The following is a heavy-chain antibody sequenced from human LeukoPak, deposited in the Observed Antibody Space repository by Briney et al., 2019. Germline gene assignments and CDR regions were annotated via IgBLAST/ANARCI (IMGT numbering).Heavy chain of an antibody. V-gene: IGHV3-30*18. D-gene: IGHD3-3*01. Sequence: PGGSLRLSCAASGFTFSSYGMHWVRQAPGKGLEWVAVISYDGSNKYYADSVKGRFTISRDNSKNTLYLQMNSLRAEDTAVYYCAKDKYNFWSGSNYYYMDVWGKGTTVTVSS. CDR3: AKDKYNFWSGSNYYYMDV. CDR1: GFTFSSYG. J-gene: IGHJ6*03. CDR2: ISYDGSNK.